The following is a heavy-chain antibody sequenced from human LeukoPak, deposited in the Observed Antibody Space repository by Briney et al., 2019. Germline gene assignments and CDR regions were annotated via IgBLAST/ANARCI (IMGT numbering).Heavy chain of an antibody. CDR2: ISRSSSYI. CDR1: GFTFSSYT. CDR3: ARGSTVVRGVSPAGDY. J-gene: IGHJ4*02. V-gene: IGHV3-21*01. D-gene: IGHD3-10*01. Sequence: GGSLRLSCAASGFTFSSYTMNWVRQAPGKGLEWVSSISRSSSYIYYADSVKGRFTISRDSAKNSLYLQMHTLRAEDTAVYYCARGSTVVRGVSPAGDYWGQGTLVTVSS.